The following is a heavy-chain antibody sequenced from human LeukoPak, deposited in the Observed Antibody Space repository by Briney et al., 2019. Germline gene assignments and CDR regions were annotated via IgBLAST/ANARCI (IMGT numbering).Heavy chain of an antibody. CDR3: ARESAGIVVVTATLDY. D-gene: IGHD2-21*02. V-gene: IGHV3-23*01. Sequence: GGSLRLSCEASGFTFGSYGMSWVRQAPGKGLDWVSAISGSGDTTHYADSVKGRFTISRDNSKNTLYLQMNSLRAEDTAVYYCARESAGIVVVTATLDYWGQGTLVTVSS. CDR1: GFTFGSYG. CDR2: ISGSGDTT. J-gene: IGHJ4*02.